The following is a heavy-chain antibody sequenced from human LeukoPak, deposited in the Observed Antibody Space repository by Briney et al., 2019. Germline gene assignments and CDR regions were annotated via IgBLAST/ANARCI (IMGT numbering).Heavy chain of an antibody. CDR3: AKGPLRGTAAAIDY. V-gene: IGHV3-30*18. D-gene: IGHD2-2*01. CDR2: ISYDGRNK. J-gene: IGHJ4*02. Sequence: PGMSLRLSCAASGFTFNNYGMHWVRQAPGKGLEWVAVISYDGRNKHYPDSVKGRFTISRDISTDTLWLQMDSLRTEDTAVYYCAKGPLRGTAAAIDYWGQGTLVTVSS. CDR1: GFTFNNYG.